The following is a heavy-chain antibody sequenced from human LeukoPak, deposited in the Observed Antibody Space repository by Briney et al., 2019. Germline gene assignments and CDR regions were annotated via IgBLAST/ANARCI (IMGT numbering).Heavy chain of an antibody. CDR3: ARAGGSSWPRPNAFDI. J-gene: IGHJ3*02. Sequence: SETLSLTCTVSGGSISSYYWSWSRQPPGKGLEWIGYIYYSGSTNYYPSLKSRVTISVDTSKNQFSLKLSSVTAADTAVYYCARAGGSSWPRPNAFDIWGQGTMVTVSS. V-gene: IGHV4-59*01. CDR2: IYYSGST. D-gene: IGHD6-13*01. CDR1: GGSISSYY.